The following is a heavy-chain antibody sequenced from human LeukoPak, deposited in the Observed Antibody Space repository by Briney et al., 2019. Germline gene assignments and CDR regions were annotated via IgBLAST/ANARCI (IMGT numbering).Heavy chain of an antibody. CDR3: ARARITSFGVAFFDP. CDR2: IYTSGST. D-gene: IGHD3-3*01. Sequence: SETLSLTCTVSGGSISSGSYYWSWIRQPAGKGLEWIVRIYTSGSTNYNPSLKSRVTKLVDTSKNQFSLKLSSVTAADTAVYYCARARITSFGVAFFDPWGQGTLVTVSS. J-gene: IGHJ5*02. CDR1: GGSISSGSYY. V-gene: IGHV4-61*02.